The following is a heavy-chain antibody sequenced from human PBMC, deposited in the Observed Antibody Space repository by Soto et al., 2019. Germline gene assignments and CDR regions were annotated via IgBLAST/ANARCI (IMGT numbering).Heavy chain of an antibody. CDR2: IIPISETT. D-gene: IGHD3-22*01. J-gene: IGHJ6*02. V-gene: IGHV1-69*06. Sequence: QVQLVQSGAEVKKPGSSVKVSCKASGGTYSSLDINWVRQAPGQGLEWMGGIIPISETTNYAQIFQGRVSIVADKSTSTAYMELSRLRSEDTAVYYCARALLSLSYDSGGYDSYFHAMDVWGQGTPVTVSS. CDR1: GGTYSSLD. CDR3: ARALLSLSYDSGGYDSYFHAMDV.